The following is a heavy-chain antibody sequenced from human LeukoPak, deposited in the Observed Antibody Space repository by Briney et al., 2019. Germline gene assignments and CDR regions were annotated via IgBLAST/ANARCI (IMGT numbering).Heavy chain of an antibody. CDR2: INPSGGST. Sequence: ASVKVSCKASGYTFTSYYMHWVRQAPGQGLEWMGIINPSGGSTSYAQKFQGRVTMTRDTSTRTVYMELSSLRSEDTAVYYCARNSLCSSTSCYSHFDYWGQGTLVTVSS. CDR3: ARNSLCSSTSCYSHFDY. V-gene: IGHV1-46*03. J-gene: IGHJ4*02. CDR1: GYTFTSYY. D-gene: IGHD2-2*01.